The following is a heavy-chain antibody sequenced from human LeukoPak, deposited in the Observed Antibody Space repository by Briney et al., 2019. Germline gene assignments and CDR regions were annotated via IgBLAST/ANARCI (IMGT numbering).Heavy chain of an antibody. V-gene: IGHV1-18*01. CDR2: ISAYNGNT. CDR3: ARRGYSSSWYLLSPEYYYYGMDV. Sequence: GASVKVSCKASGYTFTSYGISWVRQAPGQGLEWMGWISAYNGNTNYAQKLQGRVTMTTDTSTSTAYMELRSLRSDDTAVYYCARRGYSSSWYLLSPEYYYYGMDVWGQGTTVTVSS. D-gene: IGHD6-13*01. J-gene: IGHJ6*02. CDR1: GYTFTSYG.